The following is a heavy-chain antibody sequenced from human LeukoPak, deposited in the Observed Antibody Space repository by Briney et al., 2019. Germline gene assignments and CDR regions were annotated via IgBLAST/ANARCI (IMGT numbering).Heavy chain of an antibody. Sequence: QPGGSLRLSCGASGLTFSNYAMSWVRQAPGKGLEWVSGISGSGGTTYYADSVRGRFTISRDNSKNTLYLQMSSLRAEDTAVYYCAKDLQYQLLYYFDYRGQGTLVTVSS. J-gene: IGHJ4*02. D-gene: IGHD2-2*01. CDR2: ISGSGGTT. V-gene: IGHV3-23*01. CDR1: GLTFSNYA. CDR3: AKDLQYQLLYYFDY.